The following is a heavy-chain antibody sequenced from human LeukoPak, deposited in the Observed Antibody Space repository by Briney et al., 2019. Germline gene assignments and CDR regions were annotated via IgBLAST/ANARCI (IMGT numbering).Heavy chain of an antibody. CDR1: GFTFSSYA. CDR3: ATDPGDNCHLDY. CDR2: ISYDGSNK. J-gene: IGHJ4*02. V-gene: IGHV3-30*04. D-gene: IGHD1-1*01. Sequence: GGSLRLSCAASGFTFSSYAMHWVRQAPGKGLEWVAVISYDGSNKYYADSVKGRFTISRDNSKNTLYLQMNSLRAEDTAVYYCATDPGDNCHLDYWGQGTLVTVSS.